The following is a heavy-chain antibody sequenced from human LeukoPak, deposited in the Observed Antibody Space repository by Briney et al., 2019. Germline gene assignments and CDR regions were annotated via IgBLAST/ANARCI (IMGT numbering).Heavy chain of an antibody. CDR1: GGSISSSSYY. V-gene: IGHV4-39*01. CDR3: ARLVRGVVNWFDP. CDR2: IYYSGST. J-gene: IGHJ5*02. D-gene: IGHD3-10*01. Sequence: SETLSLTCTVSGGSISSSSYYWGWIRQPPGKGLEWIGSIYYSGSTYHNPSLKSRVTISVDTSKNQFSLKLSSVTAADTAVYYCARLVRGVVNWFDPWGQGTLVTVSS.